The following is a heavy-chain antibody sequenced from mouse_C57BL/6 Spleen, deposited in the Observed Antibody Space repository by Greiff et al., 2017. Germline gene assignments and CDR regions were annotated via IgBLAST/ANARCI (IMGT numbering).Heavy chain of an antibody. J-gene: IGHJ2*01. CDR3: AREERDGYYYAPSWH. CDR2: IYPGDGDT. V-gene: IGHV1-82*01. D-gene: IGHD1-1*01. CDR1: GYAFSSSW. Sequence: QVQLQQSGPELVKPGASVKISCKASGYAFSSSWMNWVKQRPGKGLEWIGRIYPGDGDTNYNGKFKGKATLTADKSSSTAYMQLSSLTSEDSAVYFCAREERDGYYYAPSWHWGQGSTLTVSS.